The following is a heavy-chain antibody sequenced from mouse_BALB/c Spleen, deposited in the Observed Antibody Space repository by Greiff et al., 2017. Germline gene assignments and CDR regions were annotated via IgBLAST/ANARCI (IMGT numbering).Heavy chain of an antibody. D-gene: IGHD2-3*01. CDR3: ARDGSHYYAMDY. V-gene: IGHV3-2*02. CDR2: ISYSGST. Sequence: VQLQQSGPGLVKPSQSLSLTCTVTGYSITSDYAWNWIRQFPGNKLEWMGYISYSGSTSYNPSLKSRISITRDTSKNQFFLQLNSVTTEDTATYYCARDGSHYYAMDYWGQGTSVTVSS. J-gene: IGHJ4*01. CDR1: GYSITSDYA.